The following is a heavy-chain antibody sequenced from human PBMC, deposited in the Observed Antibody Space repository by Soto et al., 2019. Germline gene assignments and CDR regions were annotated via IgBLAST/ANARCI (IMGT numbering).Heavy chain of an antibody. CDR2: IYYSGST. CDR3: ARDGPENSSGWWGPVNYFDY. CDR1: GGSISSYY. J-gene: IGHJ4*02. D-gene: IGHD6-19*01. Sequence: SETLSLTCTVSGGSISSYYWSWIRQPPGKGLEWIGYIYYSGSTNYNPSLKSRVTISVDTSKNQFSLKLSSVTAADTAVYYCARDGPENSSGWWGPVNYFDYWGQGTLVTVSS. V-gene: IGHV4-59*01.